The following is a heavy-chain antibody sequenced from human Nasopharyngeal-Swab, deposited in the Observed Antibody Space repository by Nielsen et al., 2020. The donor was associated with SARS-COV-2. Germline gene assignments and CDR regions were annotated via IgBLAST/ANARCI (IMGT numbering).Heavy chain of an antibody. CDR3: ARMSGNTAMARRAFDM. D-gene: IGHD5-18*01. Sequence: SGPTLVKPTQTLTLTCTFSGFSLSTSGMCVSWIRQPPGKALEWLARVDWDDEKYYSTSLRTRLTISKDTSKNQVVLTMANMESVDTATYYCARMSGNTAMARRAFDMWGQGTVVTVSS. J-gene: IGHJ3*02. CDR1: GFSLSTSGMC. CDR2: VDWDDEK. V-gene: IGHV2-70*11.